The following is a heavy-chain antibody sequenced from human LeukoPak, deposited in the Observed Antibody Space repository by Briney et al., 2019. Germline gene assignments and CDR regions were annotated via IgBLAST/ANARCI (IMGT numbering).Heavy chain of an antibody. CDR2: IYHSGST. V-gene: IGHV4-38-2*02. D-gene: IGHD2-2*01. CDR3: ARDLSLVPAAGFDP. J-gene: IGHJ5*02. Sequence: PSETLSLTCTVSGYSISSGYYGGWIRQPPGKWLEWIGGIYHSGSTYYNPSRKSRVTISVDTSKNQFSLKLSSVTAADTAVYYCARDLSLVPAAGFDPWGQGTLVTVSS. CDR1: GYSISSGYY.